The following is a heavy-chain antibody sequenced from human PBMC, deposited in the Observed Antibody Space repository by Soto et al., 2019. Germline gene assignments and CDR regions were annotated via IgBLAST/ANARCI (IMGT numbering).Heavy chain of an antibody. CDR1: GFTFSSYG. D-gene: IGHD6-13*01. CDR3: AKDRRIAAEPGDYYGRDV. Sequence: PGGSLRLSCAASGFTFSSYGMHWVRQAPGKGLEWVAVIWYDGSNKYYADSVKGRFTISRDNSKSTLYLQMNSLRAEDTAVYYCAKDRRIAAEPGDYYGRDVWGQGTTDTASS. V-gene: IGHV3-33*06. CDR2: IWYDGSNK. J-gene: IGHJ6*02.